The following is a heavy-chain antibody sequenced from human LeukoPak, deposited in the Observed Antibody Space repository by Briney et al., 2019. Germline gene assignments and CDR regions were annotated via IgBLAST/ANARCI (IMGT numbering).Heavy chain of an antibody. Sequence: GGSLRLSCAASGFTFSSYWMSWVRQAPGKGLEWVANIKQDGSEKYYVDSVKGRFTISRDNAKNSLYLQMNSLRAEDTAVYYCARDSPYYYDSSGPIDYWGQGTLVTVSS. V-gene: IGHV3-7*01. D-gene: IGHD3-22*01. CDR3: ARDSPYYYDSSGPIDY. CDR1: GFTFSSYW. CDR2: IKQDGSEK. J-gene: IGHJ4*02.